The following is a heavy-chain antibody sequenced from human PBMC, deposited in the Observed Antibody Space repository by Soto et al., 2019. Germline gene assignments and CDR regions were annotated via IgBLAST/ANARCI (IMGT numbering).Heavy chain of an antibody. D-gene: IGHD6-13*01. CDR1: GFTFSSYA. Sequence: PGGSLRLSCAASGFTFSSYAMSWVRQAPGKGLEWVSAISGSGGSTYYADSVKGRFTISRDNSKNTLYLQMNSLRAEDTAVYYCAKDLPDIVAGGARPLDAFDIRGQGTTVIGSS. CDR2: ISGSGGST. CDR3: AKDLPDIVAGGARPLDAFDI. V-gene: IGHV3-23*01. J-gene: IGHJ3*02.